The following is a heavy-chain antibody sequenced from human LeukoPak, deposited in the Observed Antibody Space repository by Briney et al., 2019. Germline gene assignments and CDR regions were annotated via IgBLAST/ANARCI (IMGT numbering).Heavy chain of an antibody. Sequence: GESLKISYKGSGYSINNYWIGWVRQMPGKDLEWMGIVYPDDSDTRYSTSFQGQVTISADKSINTAYLQWSRLKASDTAMYYCARLYEGKRDNWGEGTLVTGSS. V-gene: IGHV5-51*01. CDR2: VYPDDSDT. CDR1: GYSINNYW. J-gene: IGHJ4*02. D-gene: IGHD3-10*01. CDR3: ARLYEGKRDN.